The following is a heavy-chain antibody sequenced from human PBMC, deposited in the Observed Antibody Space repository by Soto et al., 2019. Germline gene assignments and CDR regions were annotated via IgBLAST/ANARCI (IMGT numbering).Heavy chain of an antibody. D-gene: IGHD3-22*01. CDR3: ARYYYSSSYYYYYYNGMDV. CDR1: GGTFSSYA. J-gene: IGHJ6*02. Sequence: SVKVSCKASGGTFSSYAISWVRQAPGQGLEWMGGIIPIFGTANYAQKFQGRVTITADESTSTAYMELSSLRSEDTAVYYCARYYYSSSYYYYYYNGMDVWGQRTTVTVSS. CDR2: IIPIFGTA. V-gene: IGHV1-69*13.